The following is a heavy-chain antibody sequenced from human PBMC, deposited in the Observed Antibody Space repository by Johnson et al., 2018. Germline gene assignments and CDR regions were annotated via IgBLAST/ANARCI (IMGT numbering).Heavy chain of an antibody. V-gene: IGHV3-21*01. CDR3: ARERGMERWLQFAFDI. D-gene: IGHD5-24*01. J-gene: IGHJ3*02. CDR1: RFTFRSYS. Sequence: VELVQSGGGVVRPGGSLRLSCAASRFTFRSYSMNWVRQAPGKGLEWVSSLSSSSGYIYYAASVKGRFTIPRDNSKNTLYLQMNSVRAEDTAVYYCARERGMERWLQFAFDIWGQGTMVTVSS. CDR2: LSSSSGYI.